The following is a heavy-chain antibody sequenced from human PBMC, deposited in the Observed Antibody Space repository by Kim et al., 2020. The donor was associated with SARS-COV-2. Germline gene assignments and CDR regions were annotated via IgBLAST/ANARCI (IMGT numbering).Heavy chain of an antibody. J-gene: IGHJ5*02. CDR2: ISSSSSYT. Sequence: GGSLRLSCAASGFTFSDYYMSWIRQAPGKGLEWVSYISSSSSYTNYADSVKGRFTISRDNAKNSLYLQMNSLRAEDTAVYYCARDQDVDTAISWFDPWGQGTLVTVSS. D-gene: IGHD5-18*01. CDR3: ARDQDVDTAISWFDP. CDR1: GFTFSDYY. V-gene: IGHV3-11*05.